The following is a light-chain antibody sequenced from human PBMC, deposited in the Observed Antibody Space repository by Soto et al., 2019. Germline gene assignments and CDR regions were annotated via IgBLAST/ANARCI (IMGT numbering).Light chain of an antibody. Sequence: QSVLTQSPSASASLGASVKFTCTLSSGHSSYAIAWHQQQPEKGPRYLMKLNSDGSHSKGDGIPDRFSGSSSGAERYLTISSLQSDDEADYYCQTWGTGPVVFGGGTKLTVL. CDR1: SGHSSYA. J-gene: IGLJ2*01. CDR2: LNSDGSH. V-gene: IGLV4-69*01. CDR3: QTWGTGPVV.